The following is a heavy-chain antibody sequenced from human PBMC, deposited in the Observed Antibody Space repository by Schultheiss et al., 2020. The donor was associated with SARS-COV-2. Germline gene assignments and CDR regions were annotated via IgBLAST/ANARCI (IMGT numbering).Heavy chain of an antibody. V-gene: IGHV3-48*03. J-gene: IGHJ4*02. CDR3: ARVPGFRAPD. CDR1: GFTFSSYE. D-gene: IGHD1-14*01. Sequence: GESLKISCAASGFTFSSYEMNWVRQAPGKGLEWVSYISHTGSTIYYADSVRGRFTISRDNANNSLYLQMNSLRVEDTALYYCARVPGFRAPDWGQGTLVTVSS. CDR2: ISHTGSTI.